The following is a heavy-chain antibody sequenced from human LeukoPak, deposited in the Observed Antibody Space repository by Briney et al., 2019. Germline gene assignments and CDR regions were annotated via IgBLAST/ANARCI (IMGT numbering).Heavy chain of an antibody. J-gene: IGHJ4*02. CDR3: ARVRGSSWYYFDY. CDR1: GGSFSGYY. D-gene: IGHD6-13*01. V-gene: IGHV4-34*01. Sequence: SETLSLTCAVYGGSFSGYYWSWIRQPPGKGLEWIGEINHSRSTNYNPSLKSRVTISVDTSKNQFSLKLSSVTAADTAVYYCARVRGSSWYYFDYWGQGTLVTVSS. CDR2: INHSRST.